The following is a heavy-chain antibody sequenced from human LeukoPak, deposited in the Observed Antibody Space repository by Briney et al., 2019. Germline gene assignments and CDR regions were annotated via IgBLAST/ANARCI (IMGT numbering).Heavy chain of an antibody. CDR1: GYSFTGYY. V-gene: IGHV1-2*02. J-gene: IGHJ3*02. D-gene: IGHD3-16*01. Sequence: GASVKVSCKASGYSFTGYYMHWVRQAPGQGLEWMGWINANSGGTNYAQKLQGRVTMTRDTSISTAYMELSRLRSDDAAVYYCASEFSTVITFRNDAFDIWGQGTMVTVSS. CDR2: INANSGGT. CDR3: ASEFSTVITFRNDAFDI.